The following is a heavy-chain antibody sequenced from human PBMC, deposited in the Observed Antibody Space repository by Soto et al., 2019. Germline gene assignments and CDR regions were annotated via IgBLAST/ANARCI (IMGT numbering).Heavy chain of an antibody. J-gene: IGHJ4*02. CDR1: GFTFDDYA. Sequence: EVPLVESGGGLVQPGRSLRLSCAASGFTFDDYAMHWVRQAPGKGLEWVSGISWNSGSIGYADSVKGRFTISRDNAKNSLYLQMNSLRAEDTALYYCAKEAEMITFGGVILDWGQGTLVTVSS. V-gene: IGHV3-9*01. CDR2: ISWNSGSI. CDR3: AKEAEMITFGGVILD. D-gene: IGHD3-16*02.